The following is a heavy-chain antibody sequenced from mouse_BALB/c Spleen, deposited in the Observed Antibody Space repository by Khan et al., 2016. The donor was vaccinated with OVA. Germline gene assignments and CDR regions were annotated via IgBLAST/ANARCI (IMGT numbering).Heavy chain of an antibody. V-gene: IGHV3-2*02. CDR2: ISSSGNT. D-gene: IGHD2-10*02. CDR1: GYSITSDYV. J-gene: IGHJ2*01. CDR3: ARVYGGDFDY. Sequence: EVQLQESGPGLVKPSQSLSLTCTATGYSITSDYVWNWIRQFPGNKLEWMGFISSSGNTKYNPSLKSRISVTRDTSKNTSFLQLNSVTTEDTATYYCARVYGGDFDYWGQGTTLTVSS.